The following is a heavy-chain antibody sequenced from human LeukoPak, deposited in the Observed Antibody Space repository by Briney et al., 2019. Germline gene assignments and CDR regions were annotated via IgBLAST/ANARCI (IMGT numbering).Heavy chain of an antibody. J-gene: IGHJ4*02. CDR1: GLTFSSYS. Sequence: GGSLRLSCAASGLTFSSYSVNWVRQAPGKGLEWVSYISSSSSTIYYADSVKGRFTISRDNAKNSLYLQLNSLRAEDTAVYYCARDTLRFLEWLDYWGQGTLVTVSS. V-gene: IGHV3-48*01. CDR3: ARDTLRFLEWLDY. CDR2: ISSSSSTI. D-gene: IGHD3-3*01.